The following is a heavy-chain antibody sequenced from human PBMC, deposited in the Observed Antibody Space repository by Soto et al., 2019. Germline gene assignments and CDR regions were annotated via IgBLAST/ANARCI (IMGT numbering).Heavy chain of an antibody. J-gene: IGHJ6*02. D-gene: IGHD2-2*01. CDR1: GGSISSGDYY. CDR2: IYYSGST. Sequence: SETLSLTCTVSGGSISSGDYYWSWIRQPPGKGLEWIGYIYYSGSTYYNPSLKSRVTISVDTSKNQFSLKLSSVTAADTAVYYCARVEYCISTSCYVVQLGPYYGMDVWGQGTTVTVSS. V-gene: IGHV4-30-4*01. CDR3: ARVEYCISTSCYVVQLGPYYGMDV.